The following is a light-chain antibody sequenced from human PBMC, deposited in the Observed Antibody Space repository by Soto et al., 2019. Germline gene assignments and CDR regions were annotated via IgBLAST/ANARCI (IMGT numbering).Light chain of an antibody. J-gene: IGLJ1*01. CDR2: EVS. CDR3: TSYRSSSTLGV. Sequence: QSVLTQPASVSGSLGQSITISCTGTSIDVGGYNYVSWYQQHPGKAPKLMIYEVSNRPSGVSNRFSGSKSGNTASLTISGLQAEDEADYYCTSYRSSSTLGVFGTGTKLTVL. CDR1: SIDVGGYNY. V-gene: IGLV2-14*01.